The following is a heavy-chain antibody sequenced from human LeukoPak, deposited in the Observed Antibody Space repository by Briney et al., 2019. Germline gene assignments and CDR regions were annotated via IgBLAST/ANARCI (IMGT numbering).Heavy chain of an antibody. J-gene: IGHJ4*02. Sequence: GASVKVSCKASGYTFTSLDINWVRQATGQGLEWMGWMNPNSGNTGYAQKFQGRVTMTRNTSISTAYMELSSLTFEDTAVYYCARGIEAGVDYWGQGTLVTVSS. CDR2: MNPNSGNT. D-gene: IGHD6-19*01. CDR1: GYTFTSLD. V-gene: IGHV1-8*01. CDR3: ARGIEAGVDY.